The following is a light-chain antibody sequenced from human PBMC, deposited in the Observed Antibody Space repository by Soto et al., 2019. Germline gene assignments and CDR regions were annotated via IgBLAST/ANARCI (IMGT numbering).Light chain of an antibody. CDR2: AAS. CDR1: QNIIFY. J-gene: IGKJ2*01. CDR3: QQSYTTPVYS. Sequence: DIQMTQSPSSLSASVGDRVTITCRASQNIIFYLNWYQQKPGKAPKLLIYAASNLRSGVPSRFSGSGSGTDFTLTISSLQXXXXXXYFCQQSYTTPVYSFGQGTKLEIK. V-gene: IGKV1-39*01.